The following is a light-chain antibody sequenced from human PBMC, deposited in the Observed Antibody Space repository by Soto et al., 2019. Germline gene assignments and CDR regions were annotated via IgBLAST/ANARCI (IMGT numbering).Light chain of an antibody. CDR2: DVN. V-gene: IGLV2-14*03. Sequence: QSALTQPASVSGSPGQSIAVSCTGTSSDVGGYNYVSWYQHHPGKAPKLMIYDVNNRPSGVSNRFSGSKSGNTASLTISGLQAEDEADSYCSSHSSTFSYVFGTGTKVTVL. CDR3: SSHSSTFSYV. CDR1: SSDVGGYNY. J-gene: IGLJ1*01.